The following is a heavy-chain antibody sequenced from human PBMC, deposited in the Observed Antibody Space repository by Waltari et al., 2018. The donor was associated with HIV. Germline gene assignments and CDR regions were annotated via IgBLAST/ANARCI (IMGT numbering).Heavy chain of an antibody. CDR2: ISGSGGST. D-gene: IGHD2-15*01. Sequence: EVQLLESGGCLVQPGGSLRLSCAASGFTFSSYAMSWVRQAPGKGLGGVSAISGSGGSTYYADSVKGRFTISRDNSKNTLYLQMNSLRAEDTAVYYCAKGGIVVVVAAFNWFDPWGQGTLVTVSS. J-gene: IGHJ5*02. V-gene: IGHV3-23*01. CDR1: GFTFSSYA. CDR3: AKGGIVVVVAAFNWFDP.